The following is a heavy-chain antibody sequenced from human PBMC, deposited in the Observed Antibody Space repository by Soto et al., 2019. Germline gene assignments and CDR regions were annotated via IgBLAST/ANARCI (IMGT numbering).Heavy chain of an antibody. V-gene: IGHV3-23*01. CDR1: GFTFSSYA. D-gene: IGHD2-2*01. Sequence: GGSLRLSCAASGFTFSSYAMSWVRQAPGKGLEWVSAISGSGGSTYYADSVKGRFTISRDNSKNTLYLQMNSLRAEDTAVYYCAKDLAVVPAAPAPQTAFDYWGQGTLVTVSS. CDR3: AKDLAVVPAAPAPQTAFDY. CDR2: ISGSGGST. J-gene: IGHJ4*02.